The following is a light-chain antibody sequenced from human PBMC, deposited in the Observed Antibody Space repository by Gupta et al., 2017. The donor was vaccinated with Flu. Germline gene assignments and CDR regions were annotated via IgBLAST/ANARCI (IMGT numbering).Light chain of an antibody. Sequence: QSVLTQPPSASGPPGQRVSVSCSGSSSNIGGNAVNWYQHLPGMAPKLLIYSNNQRPSGVPDRFSASKSGTSASLAISGLQSEDEADYYCATWDDSLNGLVFGGGTKLTVL. CDR2: SNN. CDR1: SSNIGGNA. CDR3: ATWDDSLNGLV. V-gene: IGLV1-44*01. J-gene: IGLJ2*01.